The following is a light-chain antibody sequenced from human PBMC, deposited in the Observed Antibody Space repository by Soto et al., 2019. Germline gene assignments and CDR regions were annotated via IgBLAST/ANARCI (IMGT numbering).Light chain of an antibody. CDR3: HQRNSWPRST. J-gene: IGKJ2*02. V-gene: IGKV3-11*01. Sequence: DIELTQSPATLSLSAGERATLSCRASQTVSNYLAWYQQKPGQSPRLLIYDIYNRATGIPARFSGSWSGTDFTRTISSLEPEDSEVYYCHQRNSWPRSTFGQGTRLEIK. CDR2: DIY. CDR1: QTVSNY.